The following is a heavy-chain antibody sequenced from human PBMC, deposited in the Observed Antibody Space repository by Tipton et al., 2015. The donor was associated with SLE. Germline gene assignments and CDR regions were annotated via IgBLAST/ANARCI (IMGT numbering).Heavy chain of an antibody. CDR1: GFTFGDYG. Sequence: SLRLSCTASGFTFGDYGLTWVRQAPGKGLEWVANIKQDGSEKYYVDSVKGRFTISRDNAKNSLYLQMNSLRAEDTAVYYCATDTAGMDVWGQGTTVTVSS. CDR3: ATDTAGMDV. V-gene: IGHV3-7*01. J-gene: IGHJ6*02. CDR2: IKQDGSEK. D-gene: IGHD2-21*02.